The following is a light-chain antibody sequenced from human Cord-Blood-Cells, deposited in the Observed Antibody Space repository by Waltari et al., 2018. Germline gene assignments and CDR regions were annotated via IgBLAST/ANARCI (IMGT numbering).Light chain of an antibody. CDR2: AAS. V-gene: IGKV1-39*01. CDR3: QQSYSTPYS. J-gene: IGKJ2*03. Sequence: IQMTQSQSSLSAFVGDRVTITCRASQSISSYLNWYQQKPGKAPKHLIYAASSLQSGVPSRFSGSGSGTDFTLTISSLQPEDFATYYCQQSYSTPYSFGQGTKLEIK. CDR1: QSISSY.